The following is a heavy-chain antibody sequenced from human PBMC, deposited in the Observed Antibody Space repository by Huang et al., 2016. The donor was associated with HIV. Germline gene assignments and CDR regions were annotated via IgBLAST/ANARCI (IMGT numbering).Heavy chain of an antibody. J-gene: IGHJ4*02. CDR1: GYSFTTYA. Sequence: QVQLVQSGAEVKKPGASVKVSCKASGYSFTTYALHWVRQAPGPRLEWMGWINPGKGNTNYSQKFQGRVTITRDTSASTVYMEVSSLTFEDTAVYYCAREFVIFGAPLWPAYWGQGTLISVSS. D-gene: IGHD2-21*01. CDR2: INPGKGNT. V-gene: IGHV1-3*01. CDR3: AREFVIFGAPLWPAY.